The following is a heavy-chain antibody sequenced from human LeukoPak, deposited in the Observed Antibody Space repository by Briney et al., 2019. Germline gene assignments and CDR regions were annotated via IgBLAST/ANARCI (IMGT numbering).Heavy chain of an antibody. Sequence: GGSLRLSCAASGFTFTSYAMSWVRQAPGKGLEWVSAISGSGGSTYYVDSVKGRFTISRDNSKNTLYLQMNSLRAEDTAVYYCAKPTVTTWYYYGMDVWGQGTTVTVSS. D-gene: IGHD4-17*01. CDR1: GFTFTSYA. CDR3: AKPTVTTWYYYGMDV. CDR2: ISGSGGST. J-gene: IGHJ6*02. V-gene: IGHV3-23*01.